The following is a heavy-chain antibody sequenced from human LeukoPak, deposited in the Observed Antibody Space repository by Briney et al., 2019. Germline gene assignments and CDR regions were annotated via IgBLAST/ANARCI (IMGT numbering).Heavy chain of an antibody. D-gene: IGHD2-21*01. Sequence: SQTLSLTCAVSGGSISSGGYSWSWIRQPPGKGLEWIGYIYHSGSTYYNPSLKSRVTISVDRSKNQFSLKLSSVTAADTAVYYCARAHSHSYYFDYWGQGTLVTVSS. CDR1: GGSISSGGYS. CDR2: IYHSGST. CDR3: ARAHSHSYYFDY. V-gene: IGHV4-30-2*01. J-gene: IGHJ4*02.